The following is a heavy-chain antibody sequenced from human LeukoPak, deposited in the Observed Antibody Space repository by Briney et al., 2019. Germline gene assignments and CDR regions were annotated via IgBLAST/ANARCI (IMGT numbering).Heavy chain of an antibody. CDR2: ISSTSSAV. V-gene: IGHV3-48*04. CDR3: ARVIGSYGDSAY. CDR1: GFTFSSYS. Sequence: GGSLRLSCAASGFTFSSYSMNWGRQAPGKGVEGLSYISSTSSAVYYADSLKGRFTISRDNAKNSLYLQMDSLRAEDTAVYYCARVIGSYGDSAYWGQGTLVTVSS. J-gene: IGHJ4*02. D-gene: IGHD3-16*01.